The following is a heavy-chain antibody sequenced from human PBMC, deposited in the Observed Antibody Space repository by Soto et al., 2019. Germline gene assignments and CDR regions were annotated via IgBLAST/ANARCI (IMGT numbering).Heavy chain of an antibody. CDR2: ISSYNGNT. V-gene: IGHV1-18*01. Sequence: QVQLVQSGAEVKKPGASVKVSCKASGYTFTSYGISWVRQAPGQGLEWMGWISSYNGNTNYAQKLQGRVTMTTDTSTSTAYMELRSLRSDDTAVYYCAIDLPLEMATIIGDYWGQGTLVTVSS. CDR3: AIDLPLEMATIIGDY. J-gene: IGHJ4*02. CDR1: GYTFTSYG. D-gene: IGHD5-12*01.